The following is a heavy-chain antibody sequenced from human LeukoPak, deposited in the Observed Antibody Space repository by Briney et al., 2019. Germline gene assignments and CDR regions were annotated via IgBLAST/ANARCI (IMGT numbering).Heavy chain of an antibody. V-gene: IGHV5-10-1*01. Sequence: GESLQISCQGSGYTFTSYWISWVRQVPGKGLEWMGRIDPSDSYTNYSPSFQGHVTISADKSISTAYLQWSSLKASDTAMYYCARHREYDILSGYFYFDYWGQGTLVTVSS. J-gene: IGHJ4*02. CDR1: GYTFTSYW. D-gene: IGHD3-9*01. CDR2: IDPSDSYT. CDR3: ARHREYDILSGYFYFDY.